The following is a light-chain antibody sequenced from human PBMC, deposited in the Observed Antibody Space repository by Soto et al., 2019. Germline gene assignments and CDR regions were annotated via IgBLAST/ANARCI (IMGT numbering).Light chain of an antibody. CDR2: ADD. Sequence: QSVLTQPASVSGSPGQSITISCPGRSNGIRSDNLVSWYQHHPGKAPTLLIYADDQRPSGISNRFSGSNSGNTASLTISWLQAEDEAVYYCCSYGGYSTYVFAPGTKVTV. CDR3: CSYGGYSTYV. V-gene: IGLV2-23*01. J-gene: IGLJ1*01. CDR1: SNGIRSDNL.